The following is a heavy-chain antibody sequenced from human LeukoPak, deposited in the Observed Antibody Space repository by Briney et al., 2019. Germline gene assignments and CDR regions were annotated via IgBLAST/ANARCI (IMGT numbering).Heavy chain of an antibody. CDR2: TYYRSKWYN. CDR3: VRAGLEKTTQFDY. D-gene: IGHD1-1*01. Sequence: SQTLSLTCAISGDSVSGNSAAWNWIRQTPSRGLEWLGRTYYRSKWYNDYAVSVKSRITINPDTSKNQFSLHLNSVTPEDTAVYYCVRAGLEKTTQFDYWGQGTLVTVSS. J-gene: IGHJ4*02. V-gene: IGHV6-1*01. CDR1: GDSVSGNSAA.